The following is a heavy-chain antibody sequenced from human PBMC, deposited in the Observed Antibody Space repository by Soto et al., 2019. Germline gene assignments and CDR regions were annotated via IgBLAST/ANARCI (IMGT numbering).Heavy chain of an antibody. V-gene: IGHV3-72*01. J-gene: IGHJ6*03. CDR3: ARVETIAVANKYFSFYYYYYMDV. Sequence: PGGSLRLSCAASGFTFSDHYMDWVRQAPGKGLEWVGRTRNKANSYTTEYAASVKGRFTISRDDSKNSLYLQMNSLKTEDTAVYYCARVETIAVANKYFSFYYYYYMDVWGKGTTVTVSS. D-gene: IGHD6-19*01. CDR1: GFTFSDHY. CDR2: TRNKANSYTT.